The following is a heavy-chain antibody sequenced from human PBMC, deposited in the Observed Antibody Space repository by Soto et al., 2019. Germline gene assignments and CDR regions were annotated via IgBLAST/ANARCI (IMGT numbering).Heavy chain of an antibody. CDR2: INAGNGNT. V-gene: IGHV1-3*01. Sequence: ASVKVSCKASGYTFTSYAMHWVRQAPGQRLEWMGWINAGNGNTKYSQKFQGRVIITRDTSASTAYMELSSLRSEDTAVYYCARDIPITSPFAYWGQGPRATAS. J-gene: IGHJ4*02. D-gene: IGHD3-10*01. CDR3: ARDIPITSPFAY. CDR1: GYTFTSYA.